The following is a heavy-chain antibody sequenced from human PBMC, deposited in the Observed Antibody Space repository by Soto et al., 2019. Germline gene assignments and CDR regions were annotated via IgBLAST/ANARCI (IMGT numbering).Heavy chain of an antibody. CDR3: ARHEFYGDSTDNYFDP. CDR2: IYHNDSQT. V-gene: IGHV5-51*01. Sequence: GESLKISCKGSGYSFSNWWIAWVRQMPGKGLEYMWIIYHNDSQTRYSPSFQGHVTNSTNTSISTAYLQWSSLKASDTAINYCARHEFYGDSTDNYFDPWGQGTLVTVSS. D-gene: IGHD4-17*01. J-gene: IGHJ5*02. CDR1: GYSFSNWW.